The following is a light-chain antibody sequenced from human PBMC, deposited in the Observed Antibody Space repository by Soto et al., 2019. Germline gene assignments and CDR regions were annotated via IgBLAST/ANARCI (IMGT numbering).Light chain of an antibody. V-gene: IGLV2-23*01. J-gene: IGLJ1*01. CDR3: CSYAGSSTGYV. CDR1: SRDVGSYNL. Sequence: QSALTQPASVSGSPGQSITISCTGTSRDVGSYNLVSWYQQHPGKAPKLMIYEGSKRPSGVSNRFSGSKSGNTASLTISGLQAEDEAYYYCCSYAGSSTGYVFGTGTKGTV. CDR2: EGS.